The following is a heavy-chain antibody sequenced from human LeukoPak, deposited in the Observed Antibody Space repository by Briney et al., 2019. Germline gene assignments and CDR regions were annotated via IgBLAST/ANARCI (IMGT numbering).Heavy chain of an antibody. Sequence: GGSLRLSCAASGFTVSSNYMSWVRQAPGRGLEWVSVIYSGGNTYYADSVKGRFTISRDNSKSTLYLQMNSLRAEDTAVYYCAKLSDYGDYGTFDYWGQGTLVTVSS. V-gene: IGHV3-66*04. D-gene: IGHD4-17*01. CDR2: IYSGGNT. CDR1: GFTVSSNY. CDR3: AKLSDYGDYGTFDY. J-gene: IGHJ4*02.